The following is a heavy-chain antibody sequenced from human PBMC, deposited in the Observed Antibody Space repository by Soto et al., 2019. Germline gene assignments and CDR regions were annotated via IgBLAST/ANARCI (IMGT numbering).Heavy chain of an antibody. J-gene: IGHJ4*02. V-gene: IGHV1-18*01. CDR3: ARGGYDILTGYSQSDY. CDR2: ISAYNGNT. CDR1: GYTFTSYG. D-gene: IGHD3-9*01. Sequence: QVQLVQSGAEVKQPGASVKVSCKASGYTFTSYGISWVRQAPGQGLEWMGWISAYNGNTNYAQKLQGRVTMTTQSSKSTPYMELRSLRSDDTAVYYCARGGYDILTGYSQSDYWGQGTLVTVSS.